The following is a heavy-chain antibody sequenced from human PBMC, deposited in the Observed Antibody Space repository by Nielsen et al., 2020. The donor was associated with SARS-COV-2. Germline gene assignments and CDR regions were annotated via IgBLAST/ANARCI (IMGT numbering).Heavy chain of an antibody. Sequence: SVKVSCKASGGTFNNFAITWVRQAPGQGLEWMGRSIPILGIPRYAQKFQGRVTITADRSTSTAYMELNSLRPEDTAVYYCARENLELVAVDVWGQGTTVAVSS. CDR1: GGTFNNFA. V-gene: IGHV1-69*04. D-gene: IGHD2-21*01. J-gene: IGHJ6*02. CDR2: SIPILGIP. CDR3: ARENLELVAVDV.